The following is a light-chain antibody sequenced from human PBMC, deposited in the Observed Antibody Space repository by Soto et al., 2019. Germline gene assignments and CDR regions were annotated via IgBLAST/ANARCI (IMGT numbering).Light chain of an antibody. V-gene: IGLV2-8*01. CDR1: SSDVGGYKY. CDR2: EVN. J-gene: IGLJ1*01. CDR3: ISYPRINKLGV. Sequence: QSALTQPPSASGSPGQSVTISCTGTSSDVGGYKYVSWYQQHPGKAPKLMIFEVNKRPSGVPDRFSGSKSGNTASLTVSGLQAEDEADYYCISYPRINKLGVFGTATKLTVL.